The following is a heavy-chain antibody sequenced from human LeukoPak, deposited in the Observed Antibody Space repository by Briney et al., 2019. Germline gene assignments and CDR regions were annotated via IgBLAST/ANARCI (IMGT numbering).Heavy chain of an antibody. J-gene: IGHJ4*02. D-gene: IGHD1-20*01. Sequence: GESLRISCKGSGYSFTNYWIGWVRQMPGKGLEWMGIVYPGDSDNRYSPSFQGQVTISADKSISTAYLQWSSLKASDTAMYYCARGITGTPNYFDYWGQGTPVTVSS. V-gene: IGHV5-51*01. CDR1: GYSFTNYW. CDR2: VYPGDSDN. CDR3: ARGITGTPNYFDY.